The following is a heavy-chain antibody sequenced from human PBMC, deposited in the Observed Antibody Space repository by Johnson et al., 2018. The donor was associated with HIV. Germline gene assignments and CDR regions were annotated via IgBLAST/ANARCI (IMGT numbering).Heavy chain of an antibody. V-gene: IGHV3-30*04. CDR2: ISYAGTDK. Sequence: QVQLVESGGGVVQPGRSLRLSCAASGFTFSSYAMHWVRQAPGKGLEWVAVISYAGTDKYYADSVKGRFTISRDNSKNTLYLQMNSLRAEDTAVYYCARALPRYDAFDIWGQGTMVTVSS. CDR1: GFTFSSYA. CDR3: ARALPRYDAFDI. D-gene: IGHD1-14*01. J-gene: IGHJ3*02.